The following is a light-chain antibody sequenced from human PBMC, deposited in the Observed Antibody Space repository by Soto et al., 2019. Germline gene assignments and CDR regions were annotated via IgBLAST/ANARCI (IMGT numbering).Light chain of an antibody. CDR2: ENN. J-gene: IGLJ1*01. CDR3: QSYDSSLSGYV. V-gene: IGLV1-40*01. Sequence: QSVLTQPPSVSEAPGQRVTISCTGSSSNIGAGYEAHWYQQVPGTAPKLLIYENNNRPSGVPDRFSGSKSGTSASLAITGLRVEEEAEYYCQSYDSSLSGYVFGPGTKLTVL. CDR1: SSNIGAGYE.